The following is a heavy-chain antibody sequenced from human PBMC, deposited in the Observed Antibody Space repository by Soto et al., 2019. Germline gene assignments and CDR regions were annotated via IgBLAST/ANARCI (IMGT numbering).Heavy chain of an antibody. CDR2: ISYDGSNK. Sequence: QVQLVESGGGVVQPGRSLRLSCAASGFTFSSYGMHWVRQAPGKGLEWVAVISYDGSNKYYADSVKGRFTISRDNSKNTLYLQMNSLRAEDTAVYYRQTLDYWGQGTLVTVSS. J-gene: IGHJ4*02. V-gene: IGHV3-30*03. CDR1: GFTFSSYG. CDR3: QTLDY.